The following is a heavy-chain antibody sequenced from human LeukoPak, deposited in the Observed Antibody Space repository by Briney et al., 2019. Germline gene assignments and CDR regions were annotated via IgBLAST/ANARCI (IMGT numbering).Heavy chain of an antibody. Sequence: GGSLRLSCVASGFTFSKYTMSWVRQAPGKGLEWVSGIYGGGSGSTFYAESVKGRFTISRDNSKNTLYLQMNSLRAEDTAIYYCAKDGGGWYTSGWYYFDYWGQGTLVTVSS. CDR2: IYGGGSGST. CDR1: GFTFSKYT. V-gene: IGHV3-23*01. CDR3: AKDGGGWYTSGWYYFDY. J-gene: IGHJ4*02. D-gene: IGHD6-19*01.